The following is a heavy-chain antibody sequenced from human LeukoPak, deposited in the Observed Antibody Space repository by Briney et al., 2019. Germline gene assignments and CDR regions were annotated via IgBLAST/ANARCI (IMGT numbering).Heavy chain of an antibody. D-gene: IGHD5-12*01. CDR3: ARDPPYSGYDLVPFDY. CDR1: GFTFSIYG. J-gene: IGHJ4*02. CDR2: VQYDGTDI. V-gene: IGHV3-30*02. Sequence: GGSLRLSCAASGFTFSIYGMHWVRQAPGKGLEWVAFVQYDGTDIHYTDSVKGRFTISRDNSKNTLYLQMDSLRADDTAVYYCARDPPYSGYDLVPFDYWGQGTLVTVSS.